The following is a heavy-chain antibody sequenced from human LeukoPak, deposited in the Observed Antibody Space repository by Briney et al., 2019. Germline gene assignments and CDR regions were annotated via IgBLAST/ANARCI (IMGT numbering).Heavy chain of an antibody. Sequence: ASVKVSCKASGYTFTADYIHWVRQAPGQGLEWMGWIYPDNGGTHYVQKFQGRVTMTRDTSITTAYMELSRPRSGDTAVYYCARARASDAFDIWGQGTMVTVSS. CDR2: IYPDNGGT. CDR3: ARARASDAFDI. J-gene: IGHJ3*02. CDR1: GYTFTADY. V-gene: IGHV1-2*02.